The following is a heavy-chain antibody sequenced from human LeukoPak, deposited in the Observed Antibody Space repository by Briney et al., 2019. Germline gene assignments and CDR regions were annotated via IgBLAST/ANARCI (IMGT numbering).Heavy chain of an antibody. V-gene: IGHV4-34*01. Sequence: SETLSLTCAVYGGSFSGYYWSWLRQPPGKGVEWVGEINHSGSTNYNPSLKSRVTISVDTSKNQFSLKLSSVTAADTAVYYCARGESSSWSPYYYYYGMDVWGKGTTVTVSS. J-gene: IGHJ6*04. CDR2: INHSGST. CDR3: ARGESSSWSPYYYYYGMDV. CDR1: GGSFSGYY. D-gene: IGHD6-13*01.